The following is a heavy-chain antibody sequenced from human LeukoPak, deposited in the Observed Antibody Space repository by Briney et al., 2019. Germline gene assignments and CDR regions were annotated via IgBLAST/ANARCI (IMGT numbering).Heavy chain of an antibody. CDR2: IFNTGNT. V-gene: IGHV4-59*11. D-gene: IGHD3-10*01. CDR1: GGSINSHY. J-gene: IGHJ4*02. Sequence: PSETLSLTCSVSGGSINSHYWSWIRQPPGKRLEWIGYIFNTGNTNYNPSLASRVTMSVDTSRAQFFLRLSPVTAADTAIYYCASRPADTTWYGVFDYWSQRTLVTVSS. CDR3: ASRPADTTWYGVFDY.